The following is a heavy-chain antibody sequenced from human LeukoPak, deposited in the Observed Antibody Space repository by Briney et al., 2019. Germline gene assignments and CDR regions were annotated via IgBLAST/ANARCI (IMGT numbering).Heavy chain of an antibody. Sequence: GGSLRLSCAASGFTVSSNYMSWVRQAPGKGLEWVANIKQSGSEKYYVDSVKGRFTISRDNAKNALFLQMNSLRAEDTAVYYCAKDGHMDYYGSGSFDYWGQGTLVTVSS. V-gene: IGHV3-7*01. D-gene: IGHD3-10*01. CDR3: AKDGHMDYYGSGSFDY. CDR1: GFTVSSNY. CDR2: IKQSGSEK. J-gene: IGHJ4*02.